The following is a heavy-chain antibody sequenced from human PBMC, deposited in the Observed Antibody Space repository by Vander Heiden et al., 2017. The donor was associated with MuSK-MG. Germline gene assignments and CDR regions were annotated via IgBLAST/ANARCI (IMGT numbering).Heavy chain of an antibody. J-gene: IGHJ3*02. CDR2: INHSGST. CDR1: GGSFSGYY. D-gene: IGHD3-9*01. CDR3: ARGVSNYDSWTGYYTDAFDI. Sequence: QVQLQQWGAGLLKPSETLSLTCAVYGGSFSGYYWSWIRQPPGKGLEWIGEINHSGSTNYNPSIKSRVTRAVDTSKNQFSLKLSSVTAADTDVYYCARGVSNYDSWTGYYTDAFDIWGQGKMVTVS. V-gene: IGHV4-34*01.